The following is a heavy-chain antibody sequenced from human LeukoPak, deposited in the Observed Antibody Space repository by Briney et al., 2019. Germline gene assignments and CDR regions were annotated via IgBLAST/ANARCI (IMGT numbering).Heavy chain of an antibody. J-gene: IGHJ5*02. Sequence: GGSLRLSRAASGFTFSSYWMSWVRQAPGKGLEWVANINQDGSEKYYVDSVKGRFTISRDNAKNSLYLQMNSLRAEDTAVYYCARDSTPSYYYGSGSQNWFDPWGQGTLVTVSS. V-gene: IGHV3-7*01. D-gene: IGHD3-10*01. CDR1: GFTFSSYW. CDR3: ARDSTPSYYYGSGSQNWFDP. CDR2: INQDGSEK.